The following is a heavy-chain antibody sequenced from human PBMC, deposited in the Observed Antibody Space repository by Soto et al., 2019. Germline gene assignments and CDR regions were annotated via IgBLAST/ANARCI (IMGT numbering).Heavy chain of an antibody. Sequence: QITLKESGPTLVKPTQTLTLTCTFSGFSLSTNEVSVGWIRQPPGKALEWLALIYGNDDKRYSRSLKNRLTITKDTSKNQVVLTMTNMDPVDTATYYCARAYLVWFDSWGQGTLVTVSS. V-gene: IGHV2-5*01. J-gene: IGHJ5*01. CDR2: IYGNDDK. D-gene: IGHD2-8*02. CDR3: ARAYLVWFDS. CDR1: GFSLSTNEVS.